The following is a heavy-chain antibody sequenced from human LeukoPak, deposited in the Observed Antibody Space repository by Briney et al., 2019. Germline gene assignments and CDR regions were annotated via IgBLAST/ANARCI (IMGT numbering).Heavy chain of an antibody. CDR3: ARVATTSSKWSLDY. D-gene: IGHD2-2*01. Sequence: QTGGSLRLSCAASGFTFSNYGMHWVRQSPGKGLVWVSRINSDGSSTDYADSVKGRFTISRDIAKSTMYLQMNSLRAEDTAVYYCARVATTSSKWSLDYWGQGTLVTVSS. V-gene: IGHV3-74*01. CDR1: GFTFSNYG. J-gene: IGHJ4*02. CDR2: INSDGSST.